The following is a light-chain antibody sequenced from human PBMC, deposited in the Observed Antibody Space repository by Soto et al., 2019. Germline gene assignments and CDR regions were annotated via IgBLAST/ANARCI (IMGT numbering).Light chain of an antibody. V-gene: IGKV3-20*01. CDR3: QQYGSSPFT. Sequence: EIVLTQSPGTLSLSPGEGATLSCRASQSVSSSYLAGFLQKPGQAPRLLIYGASSRATGIPDRFSGSGSGTDFTLTISRLEPEDFAVYYCQQYGSSPFTFGPGTKVDIK. J-gene: IGKJ3*01. CDR2: GAS. CDR1: QSVSSSY.